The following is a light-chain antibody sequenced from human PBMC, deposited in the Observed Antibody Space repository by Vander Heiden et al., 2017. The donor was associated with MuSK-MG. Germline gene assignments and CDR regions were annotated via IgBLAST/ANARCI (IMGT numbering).Light chain of an antibody. V-gene: IGLV2-14*01. CDR2: EVT. J-gene: IGLJ2*01. CDR1: SLDLDYIDH. Sequence: HSALTQPVSVAGSPGQSITISSTGSSLDLDYIDHVPWYQHVHHKAPKLLIFEVTSRPAGVRSRFAGSKSGHMASLSISRLIPEDEGDYHCSSSSLRDSLIFGRGTTLTVL. CDR3: SSSSLRDSLI.